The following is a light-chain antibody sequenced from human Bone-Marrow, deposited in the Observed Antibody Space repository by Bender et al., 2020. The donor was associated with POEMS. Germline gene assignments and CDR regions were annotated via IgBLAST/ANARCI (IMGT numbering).Light chain of an antibody. CDR3: ASWDDSLSGLWV. Sequence: QSVLTQPPSASGTPGQRVTISCSGSGSNIGSNYVYWYQQLPGTAPKLLIYRNYQRPSGVPDRFSGSKSGTSASLAISGLRSEDEGDYYCASWDDSLSGLWVFGGGTKLTVL. CDR1: GSNIGSNY. CDR2: RNY. V-gene: IGLV1-47*01. J-gene: IGLJ3*02.